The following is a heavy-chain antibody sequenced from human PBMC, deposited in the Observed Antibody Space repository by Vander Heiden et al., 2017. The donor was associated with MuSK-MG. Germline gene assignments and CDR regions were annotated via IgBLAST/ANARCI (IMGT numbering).Heavy chain of an antibody. V-gene: IGHV4-34*01. CDR2: INHSGST. CDR1: GGSFSGYY. D-gene: IGHD5-12*01. CDR3: AIAGWWLHLTFDY. J-gene: IGHJ4*02. Sequence: QVQLQPWGAGLLKPSETLSLTCAVYGGSFSGYYWSWIRQPPGKGLEWIGEINHSGSTNYNPALKSRVTISVDTSKNQFSLKMRSVTAADTAVYYFAIAGWWLHLTFDYWGQGTMVTVYS.